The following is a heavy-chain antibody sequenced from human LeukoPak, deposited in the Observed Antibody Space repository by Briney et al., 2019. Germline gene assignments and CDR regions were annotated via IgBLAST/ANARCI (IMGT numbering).Heavy chain of an antibody. CDR3: ARDPPGTAVAGYDY. Sequence: GGSLRLSCAASGFMFSTYWMSWVRQAPGKGLEWVANMNQDGSEKYYVDSVKGRFTISRDNAKNSLFLQMHSLRAEDTAVYYCARDPPGTAVAGYDYWGQGTLDTVSS. D-gene: IGHD6-19*01. J-gene: IGHJ4*02. CDR2: MNQDGSEK. CDR1: GFMFSTYW. V-gene: IGHV3-7*01.